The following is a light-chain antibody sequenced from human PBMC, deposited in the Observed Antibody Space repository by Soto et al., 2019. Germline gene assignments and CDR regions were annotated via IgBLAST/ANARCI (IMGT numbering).Light chain of an antibody. CDR1: QGSGST. V-gene: IGKV3-15*01. CDR2: GAS. J-gene: IGKJ4*01. Sequence: EIVMTQSPATLSVSPGERATLSCRASQGSGSTLAWYQQKPGQTPRLLIYGASTRATGVPARFSGSGSGTEFTLTINSLQSEDFAVYYCQRYNNWPLTFGGGTKVEIK. CDR3: QRYNNWPLT.